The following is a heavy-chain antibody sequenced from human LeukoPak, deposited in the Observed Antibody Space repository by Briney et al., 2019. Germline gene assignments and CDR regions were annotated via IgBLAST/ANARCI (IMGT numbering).Heavy chain of an antibody. CDR1: GFTFSSYE. V-gene: IGHV3-48*03. J-gene: IGHJ4*02. D-gene: IGHD2-15*01. CDR2: ISSSGSTI. CDR3: ARVECSGGSC. Sequence: GGSLRLSCAASGFTFSSYEMNWVRQAPGKGLEWVSYISSSGSTIYYADSVKGRFTISRDNAKNSLYLQMNSLRAEDTAVYYCARVECSGGSCWGQGTLATVSS.